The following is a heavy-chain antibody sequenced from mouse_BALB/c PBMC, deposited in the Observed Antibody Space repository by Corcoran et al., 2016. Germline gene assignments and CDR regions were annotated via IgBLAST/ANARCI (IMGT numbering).Heavy chain of an antibody. Sequence: QIQLVQSGPELKKPGETVKISCKASGYTFTNYGMNWVKQAPGKGLKWMGWINTYTGEPTYADDFKGRFAFSLETSASTAYLQINDLKNEDMATYFCAREVRRAIAYWGQGTLVTVSS. V-gene: IGHV9-1*02. CDR1: GYTFTNYG. CDR2: INTYTGEP. CDR3: AREVRRAIAY. J-gene: IGHJ4*01. D-gene: IGHD2-14*01.